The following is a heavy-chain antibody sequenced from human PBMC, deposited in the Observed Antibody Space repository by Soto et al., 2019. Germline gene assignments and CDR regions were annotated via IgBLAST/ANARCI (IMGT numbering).Heavy chain of an antibody. D-gene: IGHD4-17*01. V-gene: IGHV2-26*01. CDR3: ARMNVDSYQFYYAMDV. J-gene: IGHJ6*02. CDR2: IFSDNER. CDR1: GFSLTTGKMG. Sequence: SGPTLVNPTETLTLTCTVSGFSLTTGKMGVSWIRQPPGKALEWLAHIFSDNERSYSTSLQGRLTISKDTSGSQVVLSMTNVDPVDTATYYCARMNVDSYQFYYAMDVWGQGTTVTV.